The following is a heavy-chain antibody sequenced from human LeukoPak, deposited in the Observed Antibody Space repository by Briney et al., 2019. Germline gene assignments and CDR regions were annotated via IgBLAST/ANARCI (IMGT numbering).Heavy chain of an antibody. CDR1: GFTFSGFS. J-gene: IGHJ5*02. Sequence: PGGSLRLSCAASGFTFSGFSMHWVRQAPGEGLEYVSAINGNGDSTYHADSVKGRFTISRDNSKNTVYLQMGSLRGEDMALYFCARIGGENFYDLWGQGTLVTVSS. CDR3: ARIGGENFYDL. V-gene: IGHV3-64*02. D-gene: IGHD2/OR15-2a*01. CDR2: INGNGDST.